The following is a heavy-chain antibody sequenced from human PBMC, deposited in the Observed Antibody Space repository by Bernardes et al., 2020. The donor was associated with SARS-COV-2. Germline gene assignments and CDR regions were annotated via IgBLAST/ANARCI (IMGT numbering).Heavy chain of an antibody. D-gene: IGHD1-26*01. CDR1: EFTFSRFW. CDR3: ARDVAGREDF. J-gene: IGHJ4*02. Sequence: GGSLRLSCAASEFTFSRFWMHWVRQVPGKGLVWVSRINEYGTTTNYADSVKGRFTISRDNARNTLYLQMSSLRAEDTAVYYCARDVAGREDFWGLGTLVTVSS. CDR2: INEYGTTT. V-gene: IGHV3-74*01.